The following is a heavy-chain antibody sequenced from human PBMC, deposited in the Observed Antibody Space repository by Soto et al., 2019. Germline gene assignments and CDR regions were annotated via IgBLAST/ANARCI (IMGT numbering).Heavy chain of an antibody. V-gene: IGHV3-15*07. J-gene: IGHJ4*02. D-gene: IGHD3-3*01. CDR2: IKSKNDCGTL. CDR3: STSGHGGFDY. Sequence: GGSLRLSCAASGFDFTTTWMNWVRLAPGKGLEWVARIKSKNDCGTLDYASPVKGRFTISRDDSKKTSYLQMNSLKTEDTAIYYCSTSGHGGFDYWGQGVLVTVSS. CDR1: GFDFTTTW.